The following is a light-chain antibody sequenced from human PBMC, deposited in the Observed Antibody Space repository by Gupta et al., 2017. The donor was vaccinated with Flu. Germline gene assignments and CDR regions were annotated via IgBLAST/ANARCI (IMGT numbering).Light chain of an antibody. CDR3: QLRSDWYT. CDR1: QSVANY. Sequence: IVLTQSPATLSLSPGETATLSCRASQSVANYLGWYQQKRGQAPRLLIYDASNRATGIPARFTGSGYGTDFTLTISRLEPEDCATYYCQLRSDWYTFGQGTKLEIK. V-gene: IGKV3-11*01. J-gene: IGKJ2*01. CDR2: DAS.